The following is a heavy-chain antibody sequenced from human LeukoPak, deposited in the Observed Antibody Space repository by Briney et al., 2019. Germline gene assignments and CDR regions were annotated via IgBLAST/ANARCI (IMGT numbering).Heavy chain of an antibody. CDR2: ISYDGSNK. D-gene: IGHD2-2*01. Sequence: GGSLRLSCAASGFTFSSYAMHWVRQASGKGLEWVAVISYDGSNKYYADSVKGRFTISRDNSKNTLYLQMNSLRAEDTAVYYCARGQIVVVPAAMYYWGQGTLVTVSS. CDR1: GFTFSSYA. V-gene: IGHV3-30-3*01. J-gene: IGHJ4*02. CDR3: ARGQIVVVPAAMYY.